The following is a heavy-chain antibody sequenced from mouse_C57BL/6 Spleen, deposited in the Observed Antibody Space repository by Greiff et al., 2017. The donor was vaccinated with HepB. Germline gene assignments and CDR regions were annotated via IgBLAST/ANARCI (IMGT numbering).Heavy chain of an antibody. D-gene: IGHD1-1*01. Sequence: EVMLVESEGGLVQPGSSMKLSCTASGFTFSDYYMAWVRQVPEKGLEWVANINYDGSSTYYLDSLKSRFIISRDNAKNILYLQMSSLKSEDTATYYCARDSTTVFDYWGQGTTLTVSS. J-gene: IGHJ2*01. CDR2: INYDGSST. CDR3: ARDSTTVFDY. CDR1: GFTFSDYY. V-gene: IGHV5-16*01.